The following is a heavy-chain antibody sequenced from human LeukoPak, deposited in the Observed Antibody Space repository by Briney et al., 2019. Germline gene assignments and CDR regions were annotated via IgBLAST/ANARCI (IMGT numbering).Heavy chain of an antibody. CDR2: IYYSGST. CDR1: GGSIRSYY. CDR3: ARDREPGWFDP. Sequence: PSATLSLTCTVSGGSIRSYYWSWIRQPPGKGLEWIGYIYYSGSTNYNPSLKSRVTISVDTSKNQFSLKLSSVTAADTAVYYCARDREPGWFDPRGQGTPVTVSS. V-gene: IGHV4-59*01. J-gene: IGHJ5*02. D-gene: IGHD1-26*01.